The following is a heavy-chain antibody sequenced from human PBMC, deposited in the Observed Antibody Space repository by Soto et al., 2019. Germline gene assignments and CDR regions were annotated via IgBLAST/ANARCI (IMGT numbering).Heavy chain of an antibody. Sequence: SVKVSCKASGGTFSSYAISWVRQAPGQGLEWMGGIIPIFGTANYAQKFQGRVTITADESTSTAYMELSSLRSEDTAVYYCARVIGGMATITYYYGMDVWGQGTTVTVSS. CDR1: GGTFSSYA. J-gene: IGHJ6*02. CDR2: IIPIFGTA. D-gene: IGHD5-12*01. V-gene: IGHV1-69*13. CDR3: ARVIGGMATITYYYGMDV.